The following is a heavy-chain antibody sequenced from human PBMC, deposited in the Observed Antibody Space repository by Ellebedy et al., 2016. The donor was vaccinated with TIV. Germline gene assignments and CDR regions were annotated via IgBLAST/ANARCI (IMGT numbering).Heavy chain of an antibody. CDR3: TKIQY. Sequence: PGGSLRLSCAASGITFSNAWMSWVRQAAGKGLEWVGRIKSKIDGGTTDYAAPVTGRFTISRDDSKNTEYLQMNSLKTEDTAVYYCTKIQYWGQGTLVTVSS. J-gene: IGHJ1*01. CDR2: IKSKIDGGTT. V-gene: IGHV3-15*01. CDR1: GITFSNAW.